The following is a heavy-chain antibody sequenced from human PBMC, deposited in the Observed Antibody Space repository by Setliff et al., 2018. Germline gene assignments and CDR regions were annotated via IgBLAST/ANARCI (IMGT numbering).Heavy chain of an antibody. CDR1: GASISGDRFY. V-gene: IGHV4-39*01. CDR2: VLYSGTT. Sequence: SETLSLTCTVSGASISGDRFYWAWLRQPPGKGLEWIGSVLYSGTTFYNPSLKSPVTISVDTSNNQFSLKLKSVTAADTAVYFCARTGTYRYFDYWGQGTQVTVPQ. D-gene: IGHD1-1*01. J-gene: IGHJ4*02. CDR3: ARTGTYRYFDY.